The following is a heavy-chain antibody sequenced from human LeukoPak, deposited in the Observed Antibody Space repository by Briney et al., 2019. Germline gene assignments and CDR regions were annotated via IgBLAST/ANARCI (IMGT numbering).Heavy chain of an antibody. V-gene: IGHV4-38-2*01. Sequence: PSETLSLTCAVSGYSISSGYYWGWIRQPPGKGLEWIGSIYHSGSTYYNPSLKSRVTISVDTSKNQFSLKLSSVTAADTAVYYCATHRDDYDYFDYWGQGTLVTVSS. CDR1: GYSISSGYY. J-gene: IGHJ4*02. CDR2: IYHSGST. CDR3: ATHRDDYDYFDY. D-gene: IGHD4-17*01.